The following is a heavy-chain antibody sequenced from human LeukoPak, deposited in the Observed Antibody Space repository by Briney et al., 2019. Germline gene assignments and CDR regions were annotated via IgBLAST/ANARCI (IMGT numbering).Heavy chain of an antibody. CDR3: ARRFPYSSSSGWFDP. CDR1: GGSFSGYY. V-gene: IGHV4-39*01. D-gene: IGHD6-6*01. Sequence: SETLSLTCAVYGGSFSGYYWGWIRQPPGKGLEWIGSIYYSGSTYYNPSLKSRVTISVDTSKNQFSLKLSSVTAADTAVYYCARRFPYSSSSGWFDPWSQGTLVTVSS. CDR2: IYYSGST. J-gene: IGHJ5*02.